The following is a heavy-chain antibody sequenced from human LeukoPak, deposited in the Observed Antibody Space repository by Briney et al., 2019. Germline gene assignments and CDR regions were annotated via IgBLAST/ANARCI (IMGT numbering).Heavy chain of an antibody. D-gene: IGHD4-11*01. CDR2: IYYSGST. CDR3: ARVATVTLNYYYHYMDV. J-gene: IGHJ6*03. CDR1: GVSISSYY. V-gene: IGHV4-59*01. Sequence: SETLSLTCTVSGVSISSYYWSWIRQPPGKGLEWIGYIYYSGSTTYNPSLKSRVTISVDTSKNKFSLKLSSVTAADTAVYYCARVATVTLNYYYHYMDVWGKGTTVTVSS.